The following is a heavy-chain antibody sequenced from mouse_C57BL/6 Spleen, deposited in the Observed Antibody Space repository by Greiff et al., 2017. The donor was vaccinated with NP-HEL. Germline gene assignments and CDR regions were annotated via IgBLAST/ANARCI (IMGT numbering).Heavy chain of an antibody. CDR1: GFTFTDYY. D-gene: IGHD1-1*01. CDR3: ARLRGNAMDY. CDR2: IRNKANGYTT. V-gene: IGHV7-3*01. J-gene: IGHJ4*01. Sequence: EVKLMESGGGLVQPGGSLSLSCAASGFTFTDYYMSWVRQPPGKALEWLGFIRNKANGYTTEYSASVKGRFTISRDNSQSILYLQMNALRAEDSATYYCARLRGNAMDYWGQGTSVTVSS.